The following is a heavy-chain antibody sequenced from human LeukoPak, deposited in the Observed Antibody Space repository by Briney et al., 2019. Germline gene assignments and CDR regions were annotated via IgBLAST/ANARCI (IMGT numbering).Heavy chain of an antibody. CDR2: INHSGST. CDR3: ATLWSSGWKRTMDV. D-gene: IGHD6-19*01. J-gene: IGHJ6*03. V-gene: IGHV4-34*01. Sequence: SETLSLTCAVYGGSFSGYYWSWIRQPPGKGLEWIGEINHSGSTNYNPSLKSRVTISVDTSKNQFSLKLSSVTAADTAVYYCATLWSSGWKRTMDVWGKGTTVTVSS. CDR1: GGSFSGYY.